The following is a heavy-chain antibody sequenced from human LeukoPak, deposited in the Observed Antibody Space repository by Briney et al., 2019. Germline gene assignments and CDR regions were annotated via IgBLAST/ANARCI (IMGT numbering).Heavy chain of an antibody. J-gene: IGHJ5*02. CDR3: ARTLRLGELSLTSWFDP. D-gene: IGHD3-16*02. V-gene: IGHV4-31*03. Sequence: SETLSLTCTVSGGSISSGGYSWSWIRQHPGKGLEWIGYIYYSGSTYYNPSLKSRVTISVDTSKNQFSLKLSSATAADTAVYYCARTLRLGELSLTSWFDPWGQGTLVTVSS. CDR1: GGSISSGGYS. CDR2: IYYSGST.